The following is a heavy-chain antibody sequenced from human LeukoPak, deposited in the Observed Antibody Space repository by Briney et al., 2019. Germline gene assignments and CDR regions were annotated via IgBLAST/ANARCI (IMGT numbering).Heavy chain of an antibody. D-gene: IGHD2-21*02. Sequence: GGSLRLSCTASGFTFSNIWMTWVRQAPGKGLEWVSIISSSSSYIYYADSVKGRFTISRDNAKNALYLQMNSLRVEDTAVYYCARDGRCGGDCYASWGQGTLVTVSS. CDR2: ISSSSSYI. CDR1: GFTFSNIW. J-gene: IGHJ4*02. V-gene: IGHV3-21*01. CDR3: ARDGRCGGDCYAS.